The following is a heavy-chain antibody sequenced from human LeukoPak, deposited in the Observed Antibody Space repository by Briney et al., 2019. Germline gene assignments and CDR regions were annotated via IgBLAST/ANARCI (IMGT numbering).Heavy chain of an antibody. V-gene: IGHV1-69*13. J-gene: IGHJ6*03. CDR3: ARGLVRGYYYYYYMDV. CDR1: GGTFSSYG. CDR2: IIPIFGAP. Sequence: SVKVSCKASGGTFSSYGISWVRQAPGQGLEWMGGIIPIFGAPDYAQKFQGRVTISADESTSTACMELSRLRSDDTAVYYCARGLVRGYYYYYYMDVWGKGTTVTVSS. D-gene: IGHD3-10*01.